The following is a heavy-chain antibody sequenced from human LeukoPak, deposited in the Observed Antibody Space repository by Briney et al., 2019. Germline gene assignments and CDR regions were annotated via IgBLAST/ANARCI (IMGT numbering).Heavy chain of an antibody. V-gene: IGHV1-24*01. Sequence: ASVKVSCKVSGYTLTELSIHWVRQVPGKGLEWMGGIDPQDDETLYAQNFQGRVTMTEDTSTDTAYMELISLRSEDTAVYYCAAGGSASYLFDPWGQGTLVIVSS. D-gene: IGHD1-26*01. CDR3: AAGGSASYLFDP. CDR1: GYTLTELS. J-gene: IGHJ5*02. CDR2: IDPQDDET.